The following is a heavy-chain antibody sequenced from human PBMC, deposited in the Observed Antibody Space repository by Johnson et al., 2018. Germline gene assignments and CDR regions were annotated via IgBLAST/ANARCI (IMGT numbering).Heavy chain of an antibody. V-gene: IGHV4-59*01. J-gene: IGHJ6*02. CDR3: AGDMKRYGRRVDA. CDR2: IHDSGNT. D-gene: IGHD3-10*01. Sequence: QVQLQESGPGLVKPSETLSLTCTVSGGSISSYYWSWIRQPPGKGLEWIGYIHDSGNTNYNPSLKSRVTISVDTSKNQFSLKLTSVTAADTAVYYWAGDMKRYGRRVDAWGQGTTVTVSS. CDR1: GGSISSYY.